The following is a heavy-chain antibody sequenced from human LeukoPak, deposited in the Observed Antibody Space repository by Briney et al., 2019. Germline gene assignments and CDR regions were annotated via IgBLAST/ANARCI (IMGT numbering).Heavy chain of an antibody. J-gene: IGHJ4*02. CDR2: VRDDGSNK. CDR3: AKDHYDSSGYYEKYFDY. Sequence: PVRSLRPSCAASGLTFSSYGMHCVRQAPGKGLGWVAVVRDDGSNKYYTDSVKGRFTISRDNSKNTLYLQMNSLRAEDAAVYYCAKDHYDSSGYYEKYFDYWGQGTLVTVSS. D-gene: IGHD3-22*01. CDR1: GLTFSSYG. V-gene: IGHV3-30*02.